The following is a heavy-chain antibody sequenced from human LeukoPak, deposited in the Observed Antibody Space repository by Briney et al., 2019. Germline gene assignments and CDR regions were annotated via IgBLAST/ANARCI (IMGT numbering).Heavy chain of an antibody. CDR3: ARYCSSTSCILRGFDY. Sequence: PSETLSLTCSVSGYSFTSGHSWGWIRQPPGKGLEWIGNIYHTGSTHYNPSLKSRVTISVDTSKNQFSLKLSSVTAADTAVYYCARYCSSTSCILRGFDYWGQGTLVTVSS. D-gene: IGHD2-2*01. CDR2: IYHTGST. V-gene: IGHV4-38-2*01. CDR1: GYSFTSGHS. J-gene: IGHJ4*02.